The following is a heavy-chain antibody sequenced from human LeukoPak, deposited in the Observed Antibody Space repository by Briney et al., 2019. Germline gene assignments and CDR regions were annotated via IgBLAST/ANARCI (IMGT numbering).Heavy chain of an antibody. CDR3: AKGSYYDSSGSFYFDY. V-gene: IGHV3-30-3*01. CDR1: GFTFSSYA. CDR2: ISYDGSNK. Sequence: PGGSLRLSCAASGFTFSSYAMHWVRQAPGKGLEWVAVISYDGSNKYYADSVKGRFTISRDNSKNTLYVQVNSLGTEDTAAYYCAKGSYYDSSGSFYFDYRGQGTLVTVSS. D-gene: IGHD3-22*01. J-gene: IGHJ4*02.